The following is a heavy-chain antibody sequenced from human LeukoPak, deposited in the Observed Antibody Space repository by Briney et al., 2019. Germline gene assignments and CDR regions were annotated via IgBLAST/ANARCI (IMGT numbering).Heavy chain of an antibody. J-gene: IGHJ6*02. CDR2: INTNGDIT. V-gene: IGHV3-64*01. D-gene: IGHD3-16*01. CDR3: AKWGDGMDV. CDR1: GFTFSNYA. Sequence: PGGSLRLSCAASGFTFSNYAMHWARQAPGKGLEYVSGINTNGDITYYANSLKGRFTISRDNSKNTLYLQMGSLKTEDMAVYYCAKWGDGMDVWGQGTTVTVSS.